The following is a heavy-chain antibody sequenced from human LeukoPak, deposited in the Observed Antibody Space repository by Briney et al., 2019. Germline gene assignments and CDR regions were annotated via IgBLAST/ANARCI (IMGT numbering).Heavy chain of an antibody. D-gene: IGHD2-8*01. Sequence: SETLSLTCTVSGGSISSGGYYWSWIRQHPGKGLEWIGYIYYSGSTYYNPSLKSRVTISVDTSKIQFSLKLSSVTTADTAVYFCARYYCPNGVCSGFDHWGQGTLVTVSS. CDR3: ARYYCPNGVCSGFDH. J-gene: IGHJ4*02. CDR1: GGSISSGGYY. CDR2: IYYSGST. V-gene: IGHV4-31*03.